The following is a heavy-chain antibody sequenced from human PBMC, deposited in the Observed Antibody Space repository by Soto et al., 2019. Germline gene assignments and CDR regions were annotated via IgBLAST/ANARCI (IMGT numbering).Heavy chain of an antibody. J-gene: IGHJ6*02. V-gene: IGHV4-4*07. CDR2: IYTSGST. CDR1: GGSISSYY. CDR3: ARGLSYDILTGYRYYYYGMEV. D-gene: IGHD3-9*01. Sequence: SETLSLTCTVSGGSISSYYWSCIRQPAGKGLEWIGRIYTSGSTNYNPSLKSRVTMSVDTSKNQFSLKLSSVTAADTAVYYCARGLSYDILTGYRYYYYGMEVWGQGTTVTVSS.